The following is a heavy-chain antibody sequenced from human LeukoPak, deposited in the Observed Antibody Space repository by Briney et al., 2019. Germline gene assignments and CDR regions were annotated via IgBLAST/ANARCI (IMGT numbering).Heavy chain of an antibody. CDR1: GFTFSSYS. J-gene: IGHJ3*02. D-gene: IGHD3-3*01. CDR3: ARVFLSSLDAFDI. V-gene: IGHV3-21*01. Sequence: GGSLRLSCAASGFTFSSYSMNWVRQAPGKGLEWVSSISSSSYIYYADSVKGRFTISRDNAKNSLYLQMNSLRAEDTAVYYCARVFLSSLDAFDIWGQGTMVTVSS. CDR2: ISSSSYI.